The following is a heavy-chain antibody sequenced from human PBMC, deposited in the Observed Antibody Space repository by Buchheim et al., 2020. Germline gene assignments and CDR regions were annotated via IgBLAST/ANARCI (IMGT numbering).Heavy chain of an antibody. CDR3: ARDVSDITPSYDY. CDR2: ISSSSNYI. D-gene: IGHD3-3*01. CDR1: GFTFSSYS. Sequence: EVQLVESGGGLVKPGGSLRLSCAASGFTFSSYSLSWVRQAPGKGLEWVSSISSSSNYIYYADSVEGRFTISRDNAKNSLYLQMNSLRAEDTAVYYCARDVSDITPSYDYWGQGTL. J-gene: IGHJ4*02. V-gene: IGHV3-21*01.